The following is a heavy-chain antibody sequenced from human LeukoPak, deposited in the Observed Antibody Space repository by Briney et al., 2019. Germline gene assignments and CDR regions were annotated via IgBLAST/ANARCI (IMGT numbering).Heavy chain of an antibody. CDR2: ISWDGGST. Sequence: GGSLRLSCAASGFTFDDYTMHWVRQAPGKGLEWVSLISWDGGSTYYADSVKGRFTISRDNSKNSLYLQMNSLRTEDTALYYCAKDPYCSGGSCYHLPDYWGQGALVTVSS. CDR1: GFTFDDYT. CDR3: AKDPYCSGGSCYHLPDY. V-gene: IGHV3-43*01. J-gene: IGHJ4*02. D-gene: IGHD2-15*01.